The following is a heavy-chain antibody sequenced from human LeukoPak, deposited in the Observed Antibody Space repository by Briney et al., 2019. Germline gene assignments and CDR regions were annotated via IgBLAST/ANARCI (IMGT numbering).Heavy chain of an antibody. V-gene: IGHV3-15*01. CDR1: GGSISSSSYY. D-gene: IGHD3-10*01. CDR2: IKSKTDGGTT. Sequence: KPSETLSLTCTVSGGSISSSSYYWGWIRQPPGKGLEWVGRIKSKTDGGTTDYAAPVKGRFTISRDDSKNTLYLQMNSLKTEDTAVYYCTTRDTLVRGVIVPADYWGQGTLVTVSS. J-gene: IGHJ4*02. CDR3: TTRDTLVRGVIVPADY.